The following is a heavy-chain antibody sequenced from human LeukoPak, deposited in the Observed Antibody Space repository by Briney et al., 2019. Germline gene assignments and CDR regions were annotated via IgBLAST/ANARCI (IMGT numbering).Heavy chain of an antibody. CDR1: GFTFSQYW. D-gene: IGHD2-21*01. CDR3: ATNSGWRFDY. J-gene: IGHJ4*02. CDR2: IGEDGSEI. V-gene: IGHV3-7*02. Sequence: PGGSLRLSCAASGFTFSQYWTSWVRQAPGKGLEWVANIGEDGSEIYYVDSVKGRFTISRDNAKNSLYLQMNSLRAEDTAVYYCATNSGWRFDYWGQGTLVTVSS.